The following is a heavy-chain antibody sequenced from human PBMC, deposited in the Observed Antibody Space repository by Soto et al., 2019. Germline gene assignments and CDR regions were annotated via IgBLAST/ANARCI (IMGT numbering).Heavy chain of an antibody. D-gene: IGHD3-10*01. CDR3: ANTYGSGSPYYIDGMDV. J-gene: IGHJ6*02. CDR1: GYSFSTYW. V-gene: IGHV5-51*01. CDR2: IYPADSDT. Sequence: GEPLKISCKGSGYSFSTYWIGWVRQMPGKGLEWMGVIYPADSDTRYSPSFQGQVTISADNSISTAYLQWSSLKASDTAIYYCANTYGSGSPYYIDGMDVSGQGTTVTVSS.